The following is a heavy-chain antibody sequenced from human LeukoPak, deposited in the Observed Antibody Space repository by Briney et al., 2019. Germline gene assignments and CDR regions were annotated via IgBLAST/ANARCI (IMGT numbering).Heavy chain of an antibody. Sequence: ASVKVSCKASGGTFSSYAISWVRQAPGQGLEWMGRIIPILGIANYAQKFQGRVTITADKSTSTAYMELSSLRSEDTAVYYCASPYGGHDAFDIWGQGTMVTVSS. J-gene: IGHJ3*02. CDR1: GGTFSSYA. D-gene: IGHD4-23*01. V-gene: IGHV1-69*04. CDR3: ASPYGGHDAFDI. CDR2: IIPILGIA.